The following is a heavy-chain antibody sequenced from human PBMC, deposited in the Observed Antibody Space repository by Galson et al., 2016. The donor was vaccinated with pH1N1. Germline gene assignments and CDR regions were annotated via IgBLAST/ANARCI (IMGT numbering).Heavy chain of an antibody. V-gene: IGHV3-30*04. J-gene: IGHJ6*02. CDR2: ISYDGTKK. CDR1: GSTLSRYP. CDR3: ARDIRCSSGSSYAANVIYGMDV. D-gene: IGHD2-2*01. Sequence: SLRLSCAASGSTLSRYPMHWVRQAPGKGLEWVAVISYDGTKKYHADSVKGRFTISSDYSKNTLYLQMNSLRIEDTAAYHCARDIRCSSGSSYAANVIYGMDVWGQGTTVTVPS.